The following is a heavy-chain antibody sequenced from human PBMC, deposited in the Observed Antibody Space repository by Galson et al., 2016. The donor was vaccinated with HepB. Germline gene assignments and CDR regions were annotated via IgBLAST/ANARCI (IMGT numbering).Heavy chain of an antibody. V-gene: IGHV3-33*08. CDR2: ILYDGSKN. Sequence: SLRLSCAVSGFSFSDYAMSWVRQGPGKRLEWVAVILYDGSKNYYADSVKGRFTISRDNSKNTLYLQMNSLRAEDTAVYYCARDSFTIFGVTPNWFDPWGQGTLVTVSS. D-gene: IGHD3-3*01. CDR1: GFSFSDYA. CDR3: ARDSFTIFGVTPNWFDP. J-gene: IGHJ5*02.